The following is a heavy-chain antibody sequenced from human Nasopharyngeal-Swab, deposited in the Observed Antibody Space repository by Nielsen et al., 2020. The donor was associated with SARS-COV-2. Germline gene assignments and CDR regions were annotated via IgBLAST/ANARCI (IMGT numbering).Heavy chain of an antibody. V-gene: IGHV3-74*01. CDR3: ARRENGLRPLDY. Sequence: GGSLRLSCAASGFTFSTYWMHWVRQVPGKGLVWVSRINGDGSSTFYAGSVRGRFTISRDNAKNTLYLQTNSLRAEDTAVYYCARRENGLRPLDYWGQGTLVTVSS. CDR2: INGDGSST. D-gene: IGHD3-16*01. CDR1: GFTFSTYW. J-gene: IGHJ4*02.